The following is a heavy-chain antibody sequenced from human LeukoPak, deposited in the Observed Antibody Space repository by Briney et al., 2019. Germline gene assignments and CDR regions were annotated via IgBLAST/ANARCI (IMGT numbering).Heavy chain of an antibody. CDR3: ARGYSSSWYPAHFDY. V-gene: IGHV1-69*13. CDR1: GGTFSSYA. Sequence: VASVKVSCTASGGTFSSYAISWVRQAPGQGLEWMGGIIPIFGTANYAQKFQGRVTITADESTSTAYMELSSLRSEDTAVYYCARGYSSSWYPAHFDYWGQGTLVTVSS. CDR2: IIPIFGTA. J-gene: IGHJ4*02. D-gene: IGHD6-13*01.